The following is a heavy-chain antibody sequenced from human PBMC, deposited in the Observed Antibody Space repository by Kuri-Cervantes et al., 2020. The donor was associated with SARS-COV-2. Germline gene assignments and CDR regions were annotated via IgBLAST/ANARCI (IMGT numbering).Heavy chain of an antibody. CDR2: LYTSGST. D-gene: IGHD6-19*01. V-gene: IGHV4-61*02. J-gene: IGHJ4*02. CDR1: GGSISSSSYY. Sequence: LSWNVSGGSISSSSYYWVWIRQPPGKGLEWIGRLYTSGSTNYNPSLKSRVTISADTSKNQFSLNLSSVTAADAAVYYCARGIAVAGAKYFDYWGQGTLVTVSS. CDR3: ARGIAVAGAKYFDY.